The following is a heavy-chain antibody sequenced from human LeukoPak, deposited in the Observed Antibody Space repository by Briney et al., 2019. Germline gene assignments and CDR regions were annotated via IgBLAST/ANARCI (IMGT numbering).Heavy chain of an antibody. J-gene: IGHJ4*02. CDR2: MSPNSGNT. CDR1: GYTFTNFD. CDR3: ARTPPYCFGGSCYLNY. V-gene: IGHV1-8*01. Sequence: GASVKVSCKASGYTFTNFDINWVRQATGQGLEWMGWMSPNSGNTGYAQGFLGRVTMTRNTSISTAYMELSSLRSDDTAVYYCARTPPYCFGGSCYLNYWGQGSLVTVSS. D-gene: IGHD2-15*01.